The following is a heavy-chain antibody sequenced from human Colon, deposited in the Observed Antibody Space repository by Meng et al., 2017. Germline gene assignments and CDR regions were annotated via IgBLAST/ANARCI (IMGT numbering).Heavy chain of an antibody. CDR2: FFHTGRP. J-gene: IGHJ4*02. CDR3: ARHISILGQRGFDY. V-gene: IGHV4-4*02. D-gene: IGHD3/OR15-3a*01. Sequence: VQPLRSGPGLVEPWGTLSLPCAVSGSLIDSNWWMWFRQPPGKGLEWIGEFFHTGRPNYDPSLKSRVTISVDKSNNQFSLKLTSVTAADTAVYYCARHISILGQRGFDYWGQGTLVTVSS. CDR1: GSLIDSNW.